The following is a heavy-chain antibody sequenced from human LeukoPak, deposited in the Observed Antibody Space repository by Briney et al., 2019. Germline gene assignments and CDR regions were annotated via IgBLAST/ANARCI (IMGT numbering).Heavy chain of an antibody. D-gene: IGHD4-17*01. CDR3: ARGVGYGDSGDAFDI. V-gene: IGHV4-59*01. Sequence: PSETLSLTCTVSGGSISSYYWSWIRQPPGKGLEWIGYIYYSGSTNYNPSLKSRVTISVDTSKNQFSLKLSSVTAADTAVYYCARGVGYGDSGDAFDIWGQGTMVTVSS. CDR1: GGSISSYY. CDR2: IYYSGST. J-gene: IGHJ3*02.